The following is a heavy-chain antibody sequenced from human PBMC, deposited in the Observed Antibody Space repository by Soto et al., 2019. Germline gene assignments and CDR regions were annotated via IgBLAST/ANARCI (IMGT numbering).Heavy chain of an antibody. Sequence: GASVKVSCKASGYTFTSYGISWVRQAPGQGLEWMGWISAYNGNTNYAQKLQGRVTMTTDTSTSTAYMELRSLRSDDTAVYYCARDIVVVVAARYNWFDPWGQGTLVTVSS. V-gene: IGHV1-18*01. CDR2: ISAYNGNT. CDR3: ARDIVVVVAARYNWFDP. CDR1: GYTFTSYG. D-gene: IGHD2-15*01. J-gene: IGHJ5*02.